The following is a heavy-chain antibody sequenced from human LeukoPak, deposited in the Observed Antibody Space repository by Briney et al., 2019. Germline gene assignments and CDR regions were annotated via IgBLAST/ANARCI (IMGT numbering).Heavy chain of an antibody. V-gene: IGHV3-48*03. Sequence: PGGSLRLSCAVSGCTFSNYEMNWVRQAPGKGLEWVSYIPSSGSTIYYADSVKGRFTISRDNAKNSLYLQMNSLRAEDTAVYYCARRLSIVGANFFDYWGQGTLVTVSS. CDR1: GCTFSNYE. J-gene: IGHJ4*02. CDR2: IPSSGSTI. CDR3: ARRLSIVGANFFDY. D-gene: IGHD1-26*01.